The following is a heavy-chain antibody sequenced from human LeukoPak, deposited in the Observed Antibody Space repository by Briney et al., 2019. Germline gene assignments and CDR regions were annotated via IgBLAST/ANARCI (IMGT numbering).Heavy chain of an antibody. V-gene: IGHV3-23*01. CDR1: GFTFSSYA. Sequence: GGSLRLSCAASGFTFSSYAMSWVRQAPGKGLEWVSAISGSGGSTYYADSVKGRFTISRDNSKNTLYLQMNSLRAEDTAVYYCARLQYSFLYGSGSYGVDYWGQGTLVTVSS. J-gene: IGHJ4*02. D-gene: IGHD3-10*01. CDR3: ARLQYSFLYGSGSYGVDY. CDR2: ISGSGGST.